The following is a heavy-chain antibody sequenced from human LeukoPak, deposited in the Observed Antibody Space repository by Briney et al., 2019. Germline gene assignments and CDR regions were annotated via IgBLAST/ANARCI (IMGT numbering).Heavy chain of an antibody. J-gene: IGHJ4*02. Sequence: PGRSLILSCAASGFTFSTYGMHWVRQAPGKGLEWVAVTSYGGSNKYYADSVKGRFTISRDNSNNTLYLQMNSLRAEDTAVYYCANAGRYCSGGSCYLGHDDFDYWGQGTLVTVSS. CDR3: ANAGRYCSGGSCYLGHDDFDY. CDR1: GFTFSTYG. D-gene: IGHD2-15*01. CDR2: TSYGGSNK. V-gene: IGHV3-30*18.